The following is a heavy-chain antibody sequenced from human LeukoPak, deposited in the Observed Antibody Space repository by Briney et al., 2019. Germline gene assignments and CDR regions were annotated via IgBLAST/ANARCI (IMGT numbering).Heavy chain of an antibody. CDR1: GFTFRTYA. V-gene: IGHV3-23*01. Sequence: GGSLRLSCAASGFTFRTYAMSWVRPAPGEGVEWVSRISDSGDGTYYAESVKGRFTISRDNSKNTVFLQMNSLRADDTAKYYCAKDKAPGSWHTPSDFWGQGTLVTVSS. J-gene: IGHJ4*02. D-gene: IGHD6-13*01. CDR2: ISDSGDGT. CDR3: AKDKAPGSWHTPSDF.